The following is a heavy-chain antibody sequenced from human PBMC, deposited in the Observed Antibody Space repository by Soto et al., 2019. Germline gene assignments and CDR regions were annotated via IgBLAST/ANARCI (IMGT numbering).Heavy chain of an antibody. CDR2: ILHDGSAE. D-gene: IGHD4-4*01. V-gene: IGHV3-30*03. J-gene: IGHJ6*02. CDR1: GFTVSSNY. Sequence: GGSLRLSCAASGFTVSSNYMSWVRQAPGKGLEWMALILHDGSAEYYADSVKGRFTISRDNSKNTLYLQMNSLTAEDTAVYYCARSRDGYSFYFYYGMDGWGQGTTVTVSS. CDR3: ARSRDGYSFYFYYGMDG.